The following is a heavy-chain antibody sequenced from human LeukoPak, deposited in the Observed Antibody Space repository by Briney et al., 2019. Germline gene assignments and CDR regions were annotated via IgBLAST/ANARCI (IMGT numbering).Heavy chain of an antibody. D-gene: IGHD6-19*01. J-gene: IGHJ4*02. CDR2: TNPNSGGT. CDR1: GYNFIGYY. Sequence: ASVKVSCKASGYNFIGYYMHWVRQAPGQGLEWMGWTNPNSGGTKYAQKFQGRVTMTRDTSISTAYMELSRLRSDDTAVYYCARGGVAGTIDYWGQGTLVTVSS. CDR3: ARGGVAGTIDY. V-gene: IGHV1-2*02.